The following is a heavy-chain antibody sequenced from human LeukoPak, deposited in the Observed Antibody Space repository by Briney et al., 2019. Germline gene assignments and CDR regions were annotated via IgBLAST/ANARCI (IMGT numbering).Heavy chain of an antibody. CDR1: GGSFSGYY. V-gene: IGHV4-34*01. J-gene: IGHJ4*02. CDR2: INHSGST. CDR3: ARIYDYVRGSYRYPDY. D-gene: IGHD3-16*02. Sequence: PSETLSLTCAVYGGSFSGYYWSWIRQPPGKGLEWIGEINHSGSTNYSPSLKSRVTISVDTSKNQLSLKLSSVTAADTAVYYCARIYDYVRGSYRYPDYWGQGTLVTVSS.